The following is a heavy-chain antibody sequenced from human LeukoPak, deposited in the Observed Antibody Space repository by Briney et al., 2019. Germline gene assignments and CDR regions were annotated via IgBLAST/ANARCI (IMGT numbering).Heavy chain of an antibody. CDR3: ARQPYGPYCGGDCYQPYYFDY. D-gene: IGHD2-21*02. CDR1: GGSISSSSYY. J-gene: IGHJ4*02. Sequence: SETLSLTCTVSGGSISSSSYYWGWTRQPPGKGLEWIGSIYYSGSTHYNPSLKSRVTIFVDTSKNQFSLKLSSVTAADTAMYYCARQPYGPYCGGDCYQPYYFDYWGQGTLVTVSS. V-gene: IGHV4-39*01. CDR2: IYYSGST.